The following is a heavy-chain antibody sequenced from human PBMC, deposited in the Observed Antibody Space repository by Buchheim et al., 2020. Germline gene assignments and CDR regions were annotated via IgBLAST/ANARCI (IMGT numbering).Heavy chain of an antibody. CDR1: GGSISSYY. Sequence: QVQLQESGPGLVKPSETLSLICTVSGGSISSYYWSWIRQPPGKGLEWIGYIYYSGSTNYNPSLKSRVTISVDTSKNQFSLKLSSVTAADTAVYYCARDHYYYGMDVWGQGTT. CDR2: IYYSGST. CDR3: ARDHYYYGMDV. V-gene: IGHV4-59*01. J-gene: IGHJ6*02.